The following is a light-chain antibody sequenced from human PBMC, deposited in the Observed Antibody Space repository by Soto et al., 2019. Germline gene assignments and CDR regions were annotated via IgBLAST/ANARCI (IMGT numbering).Light chain of an antibody. Sequence: QPVLTQSPSASASLGASVNLTCTLSSGHNSYAVAWHQQQPEKGPRYLMKINSDGSHSKGDGIPDRFSGSSSGAERYLTISSLQSEDEADYYCQTWGTGIWVFGGGTKVTVL. CDR1: SGHNSYA. CDR3: QTWGTGIWV. CDR2: INSDGSH. V-gene: IGLV4-69*01. J-gene: IGLJ3*02.